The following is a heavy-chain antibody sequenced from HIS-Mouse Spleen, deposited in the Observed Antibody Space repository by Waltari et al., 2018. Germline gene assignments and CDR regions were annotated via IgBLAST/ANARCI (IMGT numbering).Heavy chain of an antibody. CDR3: ARMGPASGSYGDY. J-gene: IGHJ4*02. CDR2: INHSGST. V-gene: IGHV4-34*01. D-gene: IGHD1-26*01. Sequence: QVQLQQWGPGQFNPSETLTLTCAAYGWYLSAYSWSWLRLPPGKGLAWIGEINHSGSTNYNPSLKSRVTISVDTSKNQFSLKLSSVTAADTAVYYCARMGPASGSYGDYWGQGTLVTVSS. CDR1: GWYLSAYS.